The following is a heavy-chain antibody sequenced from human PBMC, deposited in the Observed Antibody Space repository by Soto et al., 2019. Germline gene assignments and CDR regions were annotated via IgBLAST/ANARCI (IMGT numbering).Heavy chain of an antibody. V-gene: IGHV3-30*18. Sequence: QVQLVESGGGVVRPGRSLRLSCAASGFIFGTYGMHWVRQAPGKGLEWVAVISFDGGNKYYADSVRGRFTISRDNSKNTLHLQMNSLRGEDTAVYYCAKDTATAISSYYFYGMDVWGQGTTVTVSS. D-gene: IGHD5-12*01. CDR2: ISFDGGNK. CDR1: GFIFGTYG. J-gene: IGHJ6*02. CDR3: AKDTATAISSYYFYGMDV.